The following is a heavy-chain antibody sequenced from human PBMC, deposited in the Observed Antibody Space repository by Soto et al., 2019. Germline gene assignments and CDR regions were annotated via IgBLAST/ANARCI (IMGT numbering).Heavy chain of an antibody. CDR3: AKLAYYHYSMDV. V-gene: IGHV1-2*02. J-gene: IGHJ6*02. CDR1: GYTFTDYY. Sequence: ASVKVSCKASGYTFTDYYLHWVRQAPGQGLEWMGWISPKSGDTKYAQNFPGRVTMTRDTSIRATYMELSSLTCDDTAVYYCAKLAYYHYSMDVWGQGTTVTVSS. CDR2: ISPKSGDT.